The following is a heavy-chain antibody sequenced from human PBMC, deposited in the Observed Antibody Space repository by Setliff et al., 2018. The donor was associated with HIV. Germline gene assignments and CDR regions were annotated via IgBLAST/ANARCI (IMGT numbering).Heavy chain of an antibody. CDR2: IYSSGST. CDR1: GGSISSYY. Sequence: SETLSLTCTVSGGSISSYYWSWIRQPPGKGLEWLGHIYSSGSTNYNPSLKSRVTISVDTSKNQFSLKLTSVTAADTAVYYCARLRQWLAFFDSWGQGTLVTVS. J-gene: IGHJ4*02. V-gene: IGHV4-4*09. CDR3: ARLRQWLAFFDS. D-gene: IGHD6-19*01.